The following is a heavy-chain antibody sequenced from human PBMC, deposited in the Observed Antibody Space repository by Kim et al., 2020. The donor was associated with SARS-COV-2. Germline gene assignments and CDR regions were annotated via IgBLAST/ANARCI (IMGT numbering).Heavy chain of an antibody. V-gene: IGHV3-9*01. CDR1: GFTFDDYA. J-gene: IGHJ3*02. Sequence: GGSLRLSCAASGFTFDDYAMHWVRQAPGKGLEWVSGISWNSGSIGYADSVKGRFTISRDNAKNSLYLQMNSLRAEDTALYYCAKVEKPRGYSSSWYPALGAFDIWGQGTMVTVSS. D-gene: IGHD6-13*01. CDR2: ISWNSGSI. CDR3: AKVEKPRGYSSSWYPALGAFDI.